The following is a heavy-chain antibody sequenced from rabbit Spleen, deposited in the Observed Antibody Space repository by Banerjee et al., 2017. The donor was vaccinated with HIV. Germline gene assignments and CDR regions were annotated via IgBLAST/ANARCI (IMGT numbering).Heavy chain of an antibody. J-gene: IGHJ6*01. D-gene: IGHD1-1*01. Sequence: QEQLVESGGGLVQPEGSLTLTCKASGVSFSDKDVMCWVRQAPGKGLEWIACIEAGSSGFTYFANWAKGRFTISRTSSTTVTLQMTSLTVADTATYFCARDTSSSFSSYGMDLWGPGTLVTVS. CDR3: ARDTSSSFSSYGMDL. CDR1: GVSFSDKDV. V-gene: IGHV1S45*01. CDR2: IEAGSSGFT.